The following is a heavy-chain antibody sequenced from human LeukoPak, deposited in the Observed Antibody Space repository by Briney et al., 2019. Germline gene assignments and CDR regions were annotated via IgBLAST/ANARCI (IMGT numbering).Heavy chain of an antibody. CDR1: GLTFSSYG. CDR3: VKSGKIFGY. D-gene: IGHD3-3*01. CDR2: ISTTGGTT. V-gene: IGHV3-23*01. Sequence: GGSLRLSCAASGLTFSSYGMSWVRQAPGRGLEWVSAISTTGGTTYYADSVRGRFTISRDNSRNTLYLQMNNLRPEDTAVYYCVKSGKIFGYWGQGTLVTVSS. J-gene: IGHJ4*02.